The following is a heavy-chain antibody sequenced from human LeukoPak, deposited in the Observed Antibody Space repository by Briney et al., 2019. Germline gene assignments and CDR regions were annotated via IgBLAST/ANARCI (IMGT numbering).Heavy chain of an antibody. D-gene: IGHD5-12*01. CDR3: ARVDFGYFDY. CDR1: GGSISSYY. Sequence: SETLSLTCTVSGGSISSYYWSWIRQPPGKGLEWIGYIYYSGSTNYNPSLKSRVTISVDTSKNQFSLKLSSVIAADTAVYYCARVDFGYFDYWGQGTLVTVSS. V-gene: IGHV4-59*08. J-gene: IGHJ4*02. CDR2: IYYSGST.